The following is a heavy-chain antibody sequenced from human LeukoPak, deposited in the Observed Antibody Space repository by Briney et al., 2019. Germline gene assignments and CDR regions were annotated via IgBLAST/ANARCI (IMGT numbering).Heavy chain of an antibody. Sequence: ASVKVSCKASGYTFTSYYMHWVRQAPGQGLEWMGIINPSGGSTTYAQKFQGRVTMTRDMSTSTVYMELSSLRSGDTAVYYCARGKSIAARGTYDFFDSWGQGTLVTVSS. D-gene: IGHD6-6*01. V-gene: IGHV1-46*01. CDR2: INPSGGST. CDR3: ARGKSIAARGTYDFFDS. CDR1: GYTFTSYY. J-gene: IGHJ4*02.